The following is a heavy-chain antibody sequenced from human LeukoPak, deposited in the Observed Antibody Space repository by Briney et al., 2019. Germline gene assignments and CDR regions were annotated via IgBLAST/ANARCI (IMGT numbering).Heavy chain of an antibody. D-gene: IGHD6-19*01. Sequence: SVKVSCKASGGTFSSYAISWVRQAPGQGLEWMGRIIPIFGTANYAQKFQGRVTITTDESTSTAYMELSSLRSEDTAVYYCARERGFIAVGGAFDYWGQGTLVTVSS. CDR2: IIPIFGTA. CDR3: ARERGFIAVGGAFDY. J-gene: IGHJ4*02. CDR1: GGTFSSYA. V-gene: IGHV1-69*05.